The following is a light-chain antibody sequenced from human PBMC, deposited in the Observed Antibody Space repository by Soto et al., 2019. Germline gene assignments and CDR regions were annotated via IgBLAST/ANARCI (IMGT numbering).Light chain of an antibody. CDR3: ATWYNSLRAGL. Sequence: QSVLTQPPSVSAAPGQTVTISCSGSNSNIGNNDVSWYQQVPGTAPKLLIYDNDKRPSAIPDRFSGSKSGTSATLDITGLQTGDEADYYCATWYNSLRAGLFGGGTKVTVL. CDR1: NSNIGNND. V-gene: IGLV1-51*01. CDR2: DND. J-gene: IGLJ3*02.